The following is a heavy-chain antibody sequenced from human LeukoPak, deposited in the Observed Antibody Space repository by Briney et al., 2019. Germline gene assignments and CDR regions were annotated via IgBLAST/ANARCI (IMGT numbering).Heavy chain of an antibody. D-gene: IGHD6-6*01. Sequence: PGGSLRLSCAVSGLTFSSYSMNWVRQAPGKGLEWLSYISSSGSTMYYADSVKGRFTISRDNARNSLYLQMNSLRAEDTDVYYCASLGTQYSSSLADWYFDLWGRGTLVTVSS. CDR2: ISSSGSTM. CDR1: GLTFSSYS. CDR3: ASLGTQYSSSLADWYFDL. V-gene: IGHV3-48*04. J-gene: IGHJ2*01.